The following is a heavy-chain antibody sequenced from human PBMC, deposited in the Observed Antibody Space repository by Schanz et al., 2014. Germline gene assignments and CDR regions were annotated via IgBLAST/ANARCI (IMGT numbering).Heavy chain of an antibody. J-gene: IGHJ3*02. CDR2: IENNANGATT. CDR3: TTFNNRDALYI. CDR1: GFTFSEVY. Sequence: EVRLVESGGGLVEPGGSLRLSCSGSGFTFSEVYMSWVRQASGKGLEWVGRIENNANGATTDYAAPVKGRFTVSRDDSRNTLYLQMNTLRTDDTALYYCTTFNNRDALYIWGQGTMVSVSS. D-gene: IGHD1-20*01. V-gene: IGHV3-15*04.